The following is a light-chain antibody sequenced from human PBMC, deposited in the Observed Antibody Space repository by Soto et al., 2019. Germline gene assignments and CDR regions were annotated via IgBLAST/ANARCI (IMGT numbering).Light chain of an antibody. CDR1: SSDIGGYNY. J-gene: IGLJ1*01. Sequence: QSVLTQPASVSGSLGQSITISCTGTSSDIGGYNYVSWYQQHPDKAPKLMLYEVTTRPSGVSNRFSGSKSGNTASLTISGLQAEDEADYYCSSYTSSSTLPYAFGTGTKVTVL. CDR2: EVT. V-gene: IGLV2-14*01. CDR3: SSYTSSSTLPYA.